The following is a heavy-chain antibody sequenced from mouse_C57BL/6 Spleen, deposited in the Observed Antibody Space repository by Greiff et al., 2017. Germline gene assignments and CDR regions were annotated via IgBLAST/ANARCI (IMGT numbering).Heavy chain of an antibody. Sequence: QVQLQQSGAELEKPGASVKMSCKASGYTFTTYPIEWMKQNHGKSLEWIGNFHPYNDDTKYNEKFKGKATLTVEKSSSTVYLELSRLTSDDSAVYYCARGGTTVVASDWYFDVWGTGTTVTVSS. J-gene: IGHJ1*03. CDR1: GYTFTTYP. V-gene: IGHV1-47*01. CDR3: ARGGTTVVASDWYFDV. D-gene: IGHD1-1*01. CDR2: FHPYNDDT.